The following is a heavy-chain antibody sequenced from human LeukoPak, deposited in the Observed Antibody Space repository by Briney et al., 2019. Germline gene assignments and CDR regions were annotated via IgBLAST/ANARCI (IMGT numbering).Heavy chain of an antibody. V-gene: IGHV3-21*01. J-gene: IGHJ4*02. CDR3: ARDLGYGDY. CDR1: GFTFSDYR. Sequence: GESLRLSCAASGFTFSDYRMNWVRQAPGKGLEWVSSISGTSTDIYYADSVKGRFTISRDNAKNSVFLQMNSLRAEDTAVYFCARDLGYGDYWGQGTLVTVSS. D-gene: IGHD5-12*01. CDR2: ISGTSTDI.